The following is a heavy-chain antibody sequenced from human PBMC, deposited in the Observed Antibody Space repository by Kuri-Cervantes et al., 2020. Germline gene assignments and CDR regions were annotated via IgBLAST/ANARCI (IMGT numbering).Heavy chain of an antibody. J-gene: IGHJ5*02. Sequence: SETLSLTCTVSGYSVSSGYFWGWIRQPPGKGLEWIGTIYHTGSTYYNPSLKSRVTLSVDTSKNQFSLKLSSVTAADTAVYYCARVLLWFGELSVGWFDPWGQGTLVTVSS. D-gene: IGHD3-10*01. CDR3: ARVLLWFGELSVGWFDP. CDR1: GYSVSSGYF. CDR2: IYHTGST. V-gene: IGHV4-38-2*02.